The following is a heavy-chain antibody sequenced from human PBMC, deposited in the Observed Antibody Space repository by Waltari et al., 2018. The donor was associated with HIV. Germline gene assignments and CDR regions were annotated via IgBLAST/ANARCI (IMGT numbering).Heavy chain of an antibody. V-gene: IGHV4-39*01. D-gene: IGHD6-19*01. J-gene: IGHJ4*02. Sequence: QLQLQESGPALVKPSETLSLTCTVSTGYLTQSYYWGWVRQFPGTGLEWIGSIYSNGVSHDAPFLKSRVALSVDMSKNQVSLTLTAVTAADTSRYFGVALRTVTGTIDKWGQGTLVTVS. CDR2: IYSNGVS. CDR3: VALRTVTGTIDK. CDR1: TGYLTQSYY.